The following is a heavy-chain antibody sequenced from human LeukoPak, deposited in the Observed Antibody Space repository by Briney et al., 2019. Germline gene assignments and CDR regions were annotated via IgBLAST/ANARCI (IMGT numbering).Heavy chain of an antibody. CDR3: AKLISGGGSVPSDY. CDR1: GFTFSSYG. V-gene: IGHV3-30*18. Sequence: GGSLRLSCAASGFTFSSYGMHWVRQAPGKGLEWVAVISYDGSNKYYADSVKGRFTISRDNSKNTLYLQMSSLRAEDTAVYYCAKLISGGGSVPSDYWGQGTLVTVSS. J-gene: IGHJ4*02. D-gene: IGHD2-8*02. CDR2: ISYDGSNK.